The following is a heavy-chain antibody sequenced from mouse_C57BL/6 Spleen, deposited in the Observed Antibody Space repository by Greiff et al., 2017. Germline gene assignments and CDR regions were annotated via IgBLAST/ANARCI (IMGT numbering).Heavy chain of an antibody. CDR3: ARGYYYGSSGFAY. V-gene: IGHV1-19*01. Sequence: VQLQQSGPVLVKPGASVKMSCKASGYTFTDYYMNWVKQSHGKSLEWIGVINPYNGGTSYNQKFKGKATLTVDKSSSTAYMELNSLTSEDSAVYYCARGYYYGSSGFAYWGQGTLVTVSA. CDR1: GYTFTDYY. D-gene: IGHD1-1*01. CDR2: INPYNGGT. J-gene: IGHJ3*01.